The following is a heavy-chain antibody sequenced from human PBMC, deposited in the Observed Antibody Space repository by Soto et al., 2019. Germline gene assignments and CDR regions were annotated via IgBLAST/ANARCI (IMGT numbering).Heavy chain of an antibody. CDR2: ISYDGSNT. CDR1: GFTFSSYG. J-gene: IGHJ4*02. CDR3: AKEGGLSGSYYISSSYYFDY. V-gene: IGHV3-30*18. D-gene: IGHD1-26*01. Sequence: QVQLVESEGGVVQPGRSLRLSCVASGFTFSSYGMHWVSQAPGKGLEWVAIISYDGSNTYYADSVKGRFTISRDNSKNTLYLQMNSLRAEDASVYYCAKEGGLSGSYYISSSYYFDYWGQGTLVTVSS.